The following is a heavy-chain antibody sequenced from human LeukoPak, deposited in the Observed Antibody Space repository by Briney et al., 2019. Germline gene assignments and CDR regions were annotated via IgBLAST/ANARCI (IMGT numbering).Heavy chain of an antibody. CDR1: GSRFTNYW. J-gene: IGHJ5*02. CDR3: ARRTGNWLDP. CDR2: IYPVDSDT. D-gene: IGHD7-27*01. Sequence: GESLQISCRCSGSRFTNYWIDWVRQLPGKGLEWMGIIYPVDSDTRYSPSFQGQVTISVDKSISTAYLQWSSLKASDTAIYYCARRTGNWLDPWGQGTLVTVSS. V-gene: IGHV5-51*01.